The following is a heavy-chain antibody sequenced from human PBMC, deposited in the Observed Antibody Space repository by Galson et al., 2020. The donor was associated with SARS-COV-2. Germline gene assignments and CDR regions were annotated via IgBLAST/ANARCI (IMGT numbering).Heavy chain of an antibody. V-gene: IGHV3-23*01. D-gene: IGHD3-22*01. J-gene: IGHJ4*02. CDR2: ITAHADST. CDR1: GFTFSSCA. CDR3: AKEVGSAYGFDYFDY. Sequence: GGSLRLSCAASGFTFSSCAMSWVRQAPGKGLEWVSLITAHADSTYYADSVEGRFTISRDNSKNTLYLQMSSLRAEDTALYYCAKEVGSAYGFDYFDYWGQGNLVTVSS.